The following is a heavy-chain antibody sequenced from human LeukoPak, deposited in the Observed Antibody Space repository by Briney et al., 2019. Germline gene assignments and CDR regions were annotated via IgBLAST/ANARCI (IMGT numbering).Heavy chain of an antibody. V-gene: IGHV4-34*01. Sequence: SETLSLTCAVYGGSFSDYYWSWIRQPPGKGLEWIGEINHGGSTNYNPSLKSRVTISVDTSKNQFSLKLSSVTAADTAVYYCARGPLWFGELLKSGFSWFDPWGQGTLVTVSS. CDR1: GGSFSDYY. J-gene: IGHJ5*02. D-gene: IGHD3-10*01. CDR2: INHGGST. CDR3: ARGPLWFGELLKSGFSWFDP.